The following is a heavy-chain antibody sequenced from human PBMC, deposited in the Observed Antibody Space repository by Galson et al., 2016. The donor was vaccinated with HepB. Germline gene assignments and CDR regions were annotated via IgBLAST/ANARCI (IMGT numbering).Heavy chain of an antibody. CDR2: INPSGGSA. Sequence: SVKVSCKASGYTFTSYYMHWVRQAPGQGLEWMGIINPSGGSASYAQKFQGRVTMTRDTSTSTLYMELSSLRSEDTAVYYCARDRVSSIAARRENWFDPWGQGTLVTVSS. J-gene: IGHJ5*02. V-gene: IGHV1-46*01. D-gene: IGHD6-6*01. CDR1: GYTFTSYY. CDR3: ARDRVSSIAARRENWFDP.